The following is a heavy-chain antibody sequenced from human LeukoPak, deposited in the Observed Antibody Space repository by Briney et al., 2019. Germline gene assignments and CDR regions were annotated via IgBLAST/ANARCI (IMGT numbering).Heavy chain of an antibody. Sequence: SETLSLTCTVSGGSISSYYWSWIRQPPGKGLEWIGYIYYRGSTNYNPSLKSRVTISVDTSKNQFSLKLSSVTAADTAVYYCARRIAAAGDFDYWGQGTLVTVSS. D-gene: IGHD6-13*01. CDR2: IYYRGST. J-gene: IGHJ4*02. CDR3: ARRIAAAGDFDY. V-gene: IGHV4-59*01. CDR1: GGSISSYY.